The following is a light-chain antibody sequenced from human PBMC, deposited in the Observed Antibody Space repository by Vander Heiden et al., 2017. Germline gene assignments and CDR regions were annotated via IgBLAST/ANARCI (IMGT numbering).Light chain of an antibody. Sequence: QAVVTQEPSLTVSPGGPVTLTCASSTGTVFNGHYPHWFQQKPGQAPRTLIYDTSSKHSWTPARFSGSLLGGKAALTLSGAQPEDEAEYYCLLCYNDGRVFGGGTKLTVL. V-gene: IGLV7-46*01. CDR3: LLCYNDGRV. J-gene: IGLJ3*02. CDR1: TGTVFNGHY. CDR2: DTS.